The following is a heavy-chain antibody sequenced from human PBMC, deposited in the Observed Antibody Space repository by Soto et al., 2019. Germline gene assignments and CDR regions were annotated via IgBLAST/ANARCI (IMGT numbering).Heavy chain of an antibody. D-gene: IGHD2-2*01. V-gene: IGHV2-5*01. J-gene: IGHJ3*02. CDR1: GFSLSTSGVG. Sequence: QITLKESGPTLVNPTQTLTLTCTFSGFSLSTSGVGVGWIRQPPGKALEWLALIYWNDDKRYSPSLKSRLTITKDTSKNQVVLTMTNMDPVDTATYYCAHSTRSSTSNNEWYAFYIWGQGTMVTVSS. CDR3: AHSTRSSTSNNEWYAFYI. CDR2: IYWNDDK.